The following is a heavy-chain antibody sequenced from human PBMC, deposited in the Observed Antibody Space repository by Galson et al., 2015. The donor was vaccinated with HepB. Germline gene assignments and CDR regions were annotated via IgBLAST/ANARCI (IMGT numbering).Heavy chain of an antibody. CDR1: GFTFTDYY. D-gene: IGHD1-1*01. CDR3: ARDDSGPRNDFDY. CDR2: INLNSGGT. V-gene: IGHV1-2*02. J-gene: IGHJ4*02. Sequence: SVKASCKASGFTFTDYYIHWVRQAPGQGLEWMGWINLNSGGTKYAQKFQGRVTMTRDTSISTVYMELSTLGSDDTAVYYCARDDSGPRNDFDYWGQGTLVTV.